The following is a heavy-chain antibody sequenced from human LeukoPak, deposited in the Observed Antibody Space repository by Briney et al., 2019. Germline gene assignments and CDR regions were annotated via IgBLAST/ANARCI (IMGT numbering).Heavy chain of an antibody. J-gene: IGHJ4*02. CDR1: GVSMGVSITRHP. Sequence: SETLSLTCTVSGVSMGVSITRHPWIWVRQPPGKGLEWIGHFSYRGSTNYNPSLKSRVTISVDTSKNQFSLRLSSVTAADTAVYYCARDGEGDEGWDYWGQGTLVTVSS. CDR3: ARDGEGDEGWDY. CDR2: FSYRGST. D-gene: IGHD7-27*01. V-gene: IGHV4-61*01.